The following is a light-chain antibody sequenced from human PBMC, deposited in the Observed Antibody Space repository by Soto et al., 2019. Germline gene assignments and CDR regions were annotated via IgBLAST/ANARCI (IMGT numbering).Light chain of an antibody. CDR3: RQHGGSPGT. V-gene: IGKV3-20*01. CDR2: RAS. J-gene: IGKJ1*01. Sequence: QYANTLSVSPGERATLSCRASQSVSRNYLAWYQQKPGQAPRLLIFRASNKATGIPDRFSGSGSETEFILTFGVLAPEDTRIYHCRQHGGSPGTIGQGTKVDIK. CDR1: QSVSRNY.